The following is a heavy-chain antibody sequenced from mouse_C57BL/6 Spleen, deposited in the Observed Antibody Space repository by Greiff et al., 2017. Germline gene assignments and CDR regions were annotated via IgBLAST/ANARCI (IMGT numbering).Heavy chain of an antibody. V-gene: IGHV1-7*01. J-gene: IGHJ4*01. D-gene: IGHD1-1*01. CDR1: GYTFTSYW. CDR2: INPSSGYT. Sequence: VKLQESGAELAKPGASVKLSCKASGYTFTSYWMHWVKQRPGQGLEWIGYINPSSGYTKYNQKFKDKATLTADKSSSTAYMQLSSLTYEDAAVYYCAGKYYGSEDAMDYWGQGTSVTVSS. CDR3: AGKYYGSEDAMDY.